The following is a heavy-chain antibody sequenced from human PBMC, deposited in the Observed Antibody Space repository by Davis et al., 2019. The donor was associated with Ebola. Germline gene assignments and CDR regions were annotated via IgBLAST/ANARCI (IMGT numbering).Heavy chain of an antibody. J-gene: IGHJ4*02. Sequence: PGGSLRLSCAASGFTVSGNHMSWVRQAPGKGLEWVSSISAGGTAPYYADSVKGRFTISRDNSRNTVSLQMGSLRVDDTAVYYCAKSFLHTGPHMSEFRGVDYWGQGTVVTVSS. V-gene: IGHV3-23*01. CDR3: AKSFLHTGPHMSEFRGVDY. D-gene: IGHD2-8*02. CDR2: ISAGGTAP. CDR1: GFTVSGNH.